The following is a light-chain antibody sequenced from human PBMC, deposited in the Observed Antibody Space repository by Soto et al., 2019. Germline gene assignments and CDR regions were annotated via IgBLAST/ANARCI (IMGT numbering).Light chain of an antibody. J-gene: IGKJ1*01. V-gene: IGKV1-5*01. Sequence: DIQMTQSPSTLSASVGDRVTITCRASEGISSWLAWYQQKPGKAPKLLIYDASTLEAGVPSRFSGSGSGTEFTLTISSLQPDDFETYYCQQYNTYWTFGQGTKVDI. CDR1: EGISSW. CDR3: QQYNTYWT. CDR2: DAS.